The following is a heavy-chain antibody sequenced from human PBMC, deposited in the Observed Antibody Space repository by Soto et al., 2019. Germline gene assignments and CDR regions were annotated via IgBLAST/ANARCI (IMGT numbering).Heavy chain of an antibody. CDR2: ISAYNGNT. J-gene: IGHJ4*02. CDR1: GYTFTSYG. Sequence: ASVKVSCKASGYTFTSYGISWARQAPGQGLEWMGWISAYNGNTNYAQKLQGRVTMTTDTSTSTAYMELRSLRSDDTAVYYCARDPIRYFSPGPVDYWGQGTLVTVSS. D-gene: IGHD3-9*01. V-gene: IGHV1-18*01. CDR3: ARDPIRYFSPGPVDY.